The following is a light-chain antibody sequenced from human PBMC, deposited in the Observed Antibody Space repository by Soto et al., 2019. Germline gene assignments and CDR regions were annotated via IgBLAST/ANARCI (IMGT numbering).Light chain of an antibody. J-gene: IGLJ2*01. CDR3: CSLEGSNALVV. CDR1: KNNLGSYDL. CDR2: EAT. Sequence: QSALTQPASVSGSPGQSITVSCTGTKNNLGSYDLVSWYQKYPDKAPTLLIYEATKRPSGISDRFSGSKSGFTASLTISGLRAEDEADYYCCSLEGSNALVVFDGGTKVTVL. V-gene: IGLV2-23*01.